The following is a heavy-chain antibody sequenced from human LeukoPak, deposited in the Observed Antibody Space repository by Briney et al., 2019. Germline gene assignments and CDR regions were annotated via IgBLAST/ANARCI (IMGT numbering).Heavy chain of an antibody. CDR2: INEDGSEK. J-gene: IGHJ6*02. CDR3: ARGRGIGA. Sequence: GGSLRPSCAASGFTFSGFWMTRVRQAPGKGLEWVANINEDGSEKYYVDSVKGRCTISRDNAKKSLSLQMNSLRAEDMGVYYCARGRGIGAWGQGTTVTVYS. V-gene: IGHV3-7*01. CDR1: GFTFSGFW.